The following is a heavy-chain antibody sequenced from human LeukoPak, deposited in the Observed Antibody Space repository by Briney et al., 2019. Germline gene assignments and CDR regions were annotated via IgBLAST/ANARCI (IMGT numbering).Heavy chain of an antibody. CDR3: ARAPGDSSSSLYYYYYYMDV. V-gene: IGHV3-23*01. D-gene: IGHD6-6*01. CDR1: GFTFSSYA. J-gene: IGHJ6*03. Sequence: PGGSLRLSCAASGFTFSSYAMSWVRQAPGKGLEWVSAISGSGGSTYYADSVKGRFTISRDNSKNTLYLQMNSLRAEDTAVYYCARAPGDSSSSLYYYYYYMDVWGKGTTVTVSS. CDR2: ISGSGGST.